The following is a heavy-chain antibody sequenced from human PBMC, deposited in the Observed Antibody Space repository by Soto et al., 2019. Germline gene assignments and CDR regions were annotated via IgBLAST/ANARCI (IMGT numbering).Heavy chain of an antibody. J-gene: IGHJ4*02. CDR2: INNGGGT. Sequence: RASVKVSCKASQYTFTNFYLHWVRQAPGQRPEWMGWINNGGGTIYAQKFQGRLTMTRDTSITTAYMELSRLTSDDTAFYYCATSSDWSPFLDHWGQGTLVTVSS. D-gene: IGHD6-19*01. V-gene: IGHV1-2*02. CDR1: QYTFTNFY. CDR3: ATSSDWSPFLDH.